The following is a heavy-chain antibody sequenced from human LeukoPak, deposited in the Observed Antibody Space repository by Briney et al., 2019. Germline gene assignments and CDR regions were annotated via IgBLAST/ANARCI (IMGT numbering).Heavy chain of an antibody. Sequence: ASVKVSCKASGYTFTSYGISWVRQAPGQGLEWMGWISAYNGNTNYAKKLQGRVTMTTDTSTSTAYMELRSLRSDDTAVYYCARDYELRFLEWLSFGLGFDYWGQGTLVTVSS. CDR3: ARDYELRFLEWLSFGLGFDY. J-gene: IGHJ4*02. CDR1: GYTFTSYG. D-gene: IGHD3-3*01. CDR2: ISAYNGNT. V-gene: IGHV1-18*01.